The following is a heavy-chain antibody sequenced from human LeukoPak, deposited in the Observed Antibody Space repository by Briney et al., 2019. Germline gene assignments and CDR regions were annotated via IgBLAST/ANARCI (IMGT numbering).Heavy chain of an antibody. CDR3: ARDLFSESYYEDF. CDR2: IDQDGTSK. V-gene: IGHV3-7*01. Sequence: GGSLRLSCAASGFMLRSYWMSWVRQAPGKGLEWVANIDQDGTSKYYVDSVKGRFTISRDDAKNSLYLQMNSLRAEDTAVYYCARDLFSESYYEDFWGQGTLVTVSS. D-gene: IGHD1-26*01. CDR1: GFMLRSYW. J-gene: IGHJ4*02.